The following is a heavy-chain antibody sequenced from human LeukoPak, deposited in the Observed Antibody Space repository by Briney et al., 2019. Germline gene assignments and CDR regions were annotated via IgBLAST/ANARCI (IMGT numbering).Heavy chain of an antibody. Sequence: GASVKVSCKASGGTFSSYAISWVRQAPGQGLEWMGGIIPIFGTANYAQKFQGRVTITADESTSTAYMELSSLRSEDTAVYYCARLLDYGDLFDYWGQGTLVTVSS. CDR3: ARLLDYGDLFDY. CDR1: GGTFSSYA. CDR2: IIPIFGTA. J-gene: IGHJ4*02. D-gene: IGHD4-17*01. V-gene: IGHV1-69*13.